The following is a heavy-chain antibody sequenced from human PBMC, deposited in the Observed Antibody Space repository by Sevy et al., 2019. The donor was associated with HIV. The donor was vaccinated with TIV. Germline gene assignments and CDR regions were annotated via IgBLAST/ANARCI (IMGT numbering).Heavy chain of an antibody. CDR3: ARDLELSIGAAGTRFDY. J-gene: IGHJ4*02. D-gene: IGHD6-13*01. CDR2: ISAYNGNT. CDR1: GYTFTSYG. V-gene: IGHV1-18*01. Sequence: ASVKVSCKASGYTFTSYGISWVRQAPGQGLEWMGWISAYNGNTNYAQKLQGRVTMTTDTSTSTAYMELRSLRSDDTAVYYCARDLELSIGAAGTRFDYWGQGTLVTVSS.